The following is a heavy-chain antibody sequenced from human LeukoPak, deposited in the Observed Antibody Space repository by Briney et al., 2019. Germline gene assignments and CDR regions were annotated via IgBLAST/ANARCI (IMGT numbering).Heavy chain of an antibody. Sequence: PGGSLRLSCAASGFTFSNHGMHWVRQAPGKGLEWVAVISYDGSNKYYADSVKGRFTISRDNSKNTLYLQMNSLRAEDTAVYYCAKDGPYTAMVAACDYWGQGTLVTVSS. V-gene: IGHV3-30*18. CDR1: GFTFSNHG. D-gene: IGHD5-18*01. J-gene: IGHJ4*02. CDR3: AKDGPYTAMVAACDY. CDR2: ISYDGSNK.